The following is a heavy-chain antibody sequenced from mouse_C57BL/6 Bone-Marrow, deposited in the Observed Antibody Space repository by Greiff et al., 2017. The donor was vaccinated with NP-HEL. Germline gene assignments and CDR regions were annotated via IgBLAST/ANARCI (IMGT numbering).Heavy chain of an antibody. CDR2: IYPRDGST. J-gene: IGHJ4*01. Sequence: QVQLQQSGPELVKPGASVKLSCKASGYTFTSYDINWVKQRPGPGLEWIGWIYPRDGSTKYNEKFKGKATLTVDTSSSTAYMELHSLTSEDSAVYFCARVSGGLRQGFMDYWGQGTSVTVSS. CDR1: GYTFTSYD. D-gene: IGHD2-4*01. CDR3: ARVSGGLRQGFMDY. V-gene: IGHV1-85*01.